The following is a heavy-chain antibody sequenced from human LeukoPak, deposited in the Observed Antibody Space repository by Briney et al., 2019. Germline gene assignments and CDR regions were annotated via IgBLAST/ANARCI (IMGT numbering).Heavy chain of an antibody. V-gene: IGHV3-53*01. CDR2: IYSGGST. D-gene: IGHD1-26*01. CDR1: GFTVSSNY. J-gene: IGHJ4*02. Sequence: GSPRLSCAASGFTVSSNYMSWVRQAPGKGLEWVSVIYSGGSTYYADSVKGRFTISRDNSKNTLYLQMNSLRAEDTAVYYCARDLWWELPQLGGNYWGQGTLVTVSS. CDR3: ARDLWWELPQLGGNY.